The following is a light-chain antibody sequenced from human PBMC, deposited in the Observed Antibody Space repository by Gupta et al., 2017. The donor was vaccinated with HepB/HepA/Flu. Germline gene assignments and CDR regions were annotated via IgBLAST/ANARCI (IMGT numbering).Light chain of an antibody. CDR2: DVS. CDR1: SSDVGGYNY. J-gene: IGLJ2*01. V-gene: IGLV2-14*03. CDR3: SSYTSSSTPHVV. Sequence: QSALTQPASVSGSPGQSLTTSCTGTSSDVGGYNYVSWYQQHPGKAPKLMIYDVSNRPSGVSNRFSGSKSGNTASLTISGLQAEDEADYYCSSYTSSSTPHVVFGGGTKLTVL.